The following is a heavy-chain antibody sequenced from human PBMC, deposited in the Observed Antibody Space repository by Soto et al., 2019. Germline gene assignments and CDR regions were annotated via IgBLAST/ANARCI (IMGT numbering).Heavy chain of an antibody. J-gene: IGHJ4*02. CDR1: GFTFSSYA. Sequence: EVQLLEAGGGLVQPGGSLRLSCAASGFTFSSYAMNWVRQAPGKGLEWVSVISGSGGSTYYADSVKGRFTISRDNSKNKLYLQRNRLGGEDTAVYYCARRSSCWYIDCWGQGTMVTVSS. D-gene: IGHD6-19*01. V-gene: IGHV3-23*01. CDR2: ISGSGGST. CDR3: ARRSSCWYIDC.